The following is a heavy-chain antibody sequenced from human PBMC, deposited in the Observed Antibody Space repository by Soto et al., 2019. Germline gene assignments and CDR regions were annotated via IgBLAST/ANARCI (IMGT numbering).Heavy chain of an antibody. Sequence: EVQLVESGGGLVQPGGSLRLSCAASGFTFSSYSMNWVRQAPGKGLEWVAYISSSSSTIYYAYSVKGRFTISRDNAKNSLYLQMNSLRAEDTAVYYCARANYYGSPGEVDYWGQVTLVTVSS. D-gene: IGHD3-10*01. CDR3: ARANYYGSPGEVDY. J-gene: IGHJ4*02. CDR1: GFTFSSYS. V-gene: IGHV3-48*01. CDR2: ISSSSSTI.